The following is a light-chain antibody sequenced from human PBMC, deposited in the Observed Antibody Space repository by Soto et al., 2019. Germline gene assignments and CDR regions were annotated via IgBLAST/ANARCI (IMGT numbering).Light chain of an antibody. J-gene: IGLJ3*02. CDR3: SSYTTSSTHWV. CDR1: SSDVGGYNY. V-gene: IGLV2-14*01. CDR2: EVS. Sequence: QSVLTQPASVSGSPGQSSTISFTGTSSDVGGYNYVSWYQQHPGKAPKLMIYEVSNRPSGFSNRFSGSKSGNTASLTISGLQAEDEADYYCSSYTTSSTHWVFGGGTKVTVL.